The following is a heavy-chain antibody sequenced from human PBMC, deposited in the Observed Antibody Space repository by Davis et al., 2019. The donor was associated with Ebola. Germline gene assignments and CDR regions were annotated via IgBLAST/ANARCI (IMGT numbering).Heavy chain of an antibody. J-gene: IGHJ4*02. D-gene: IGHD6-13*01. Sequence: PGESLKISCAASGFTFSSYGMHWVRQAPGKGLEWVAVIWYDGSNKYYADSVKGRFTISRDNSKNTLYLQMNSLRAEDTAVYYCAREIAAAGHFRRYYFDYWGQGTLVTVSS. V-gene: IGHV3-33*01. CDR3: AREIAAAGHFRRYYFDY. CDR2: IWYDGSNK. CDR1: GFTFSSYG.